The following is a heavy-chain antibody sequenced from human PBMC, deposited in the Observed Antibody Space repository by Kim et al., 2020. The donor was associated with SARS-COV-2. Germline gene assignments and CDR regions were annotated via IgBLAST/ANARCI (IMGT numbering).Heavy chain of an antibody. Sequence: GGSLRLSCAASGFTFSSYGMHWVRQAPGKGLEWVAVIWYDGSNKYYADSVKGRFTISRDNSKNTLYLQMNSLRAEDTAVYYCARDSRRYCSSTSCPYYFDYWGQGTLVTVSS. CDR3: ARDSRRYCSSTSCPYYFDY. V-gene: IGHV3-33*01. CDR1: GFTFSSYG. D-gene: IGHD2-2*01. J-gene: IGHJ4*02. CDR2: IWYDGSNK.